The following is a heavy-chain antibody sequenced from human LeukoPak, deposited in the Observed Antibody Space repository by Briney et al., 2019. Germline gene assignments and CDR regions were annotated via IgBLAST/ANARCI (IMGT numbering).Heavy chain of an antibody. CDR2: VKHDGGEK. V-gene: IGHV3-7*01. CDR3: GYTNNFYH. D-gene: IGHD3-16*02. J-gene: IGHJ4*02. Sequence: GESLRLSCVASVLSFSGQWLNCVRHAPGQGLEWVANVKHDGGEKYYVDSVKGRFTISRDDGQNSLSLHMNSVRAEDTAVYYCGYTNNFYHWGQGALVVVS. CDR1: VLSFSGQW.